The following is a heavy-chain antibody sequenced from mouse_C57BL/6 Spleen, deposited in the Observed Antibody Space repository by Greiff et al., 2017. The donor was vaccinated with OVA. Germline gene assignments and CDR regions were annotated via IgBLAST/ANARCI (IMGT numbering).Heavy chain of an antibody. D-gene: IGHD3-3*01. J-gene: IGHJ3*01. CDR3: AREGDGAY. CDR2: IYPRSGNT. Sequence: VQLVESGAELARPGASVKLSCKASGYTFTSYGISWVKQRTGQGLEWIGEIYPRSGNTYYNEKFKGKATLTADKSSSTAYMELRSLTSEDSAVYFCAREGDGAYWGQGTLVTVSA. CDR1: GYTFTSYG. V-gene: IGHV1-81*01.